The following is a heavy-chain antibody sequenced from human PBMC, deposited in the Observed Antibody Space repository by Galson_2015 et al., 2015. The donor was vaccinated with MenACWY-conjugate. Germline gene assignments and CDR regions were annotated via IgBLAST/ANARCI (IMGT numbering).Heavy chain of an antibody. V-gene: IGHV3-15*01. D-gene: IGHD2-21*01. CDR2: IKSQTDGGKI. CDR3: TTHKPDSWGGLLFHFYMDV. CDR1: AFTFSNAY. Sequence: LRLSCAGSAFTFSNAYLSWVRQAPGKGLEWVGRIKSQTDGGKIDYAAPVTGRFTISRDDSKNTLYLQMNSLKIEDTAVYYCTTHKPDSWGGLLFHFYMDVWGKGTTVTVSS. J-gene: IGHJ6*03.